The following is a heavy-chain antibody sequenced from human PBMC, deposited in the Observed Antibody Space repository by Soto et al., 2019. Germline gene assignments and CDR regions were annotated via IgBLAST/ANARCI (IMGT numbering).Heavy chain of an antibody. CDR1: GFTFSSYA. Sequence: PGGSLRLSCAASGFTFSSYAMHWVRQAPGKGLEWVAVISYDGSNKYYADSVKGRFTIPRDNSKNTLYLQMNSLRAEDTAVYYCARALSSSNWGQGTLVTVSS. CDR2: ISYDGSNK. CDR3: ARALSSSN. J-gene: IGHJ4*02. V-gene: IGHV3-30-3*01.